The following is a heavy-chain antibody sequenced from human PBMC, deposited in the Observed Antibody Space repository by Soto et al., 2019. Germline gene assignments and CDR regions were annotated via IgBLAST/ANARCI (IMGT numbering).Heavy chain of an antibody. CDR2: IYYTGST. V-gene: IGHV4-31*03. J-gene: IGHJ5*02. CDR3: ARANSVSGRSWFDP. CDR1: GGSASSADHY. D-gene: IGHD1-26*01. Sequence: LSLTCTVSGGSASSADHYWSWIRQHPGKGLEWIGYIYYTGSTYYNPSLKSRVSISVDTSKNQFSLKLCSLTAADTAMYYCARANSVSGRSWFDPWGQGTLVTVSS.